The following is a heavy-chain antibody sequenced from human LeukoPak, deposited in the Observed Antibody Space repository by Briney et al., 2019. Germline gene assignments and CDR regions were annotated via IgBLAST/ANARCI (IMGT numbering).Heavy chain of an antibody. CDR1: GFTFSSYA. CDR3: AKDLSMERSYYYYGMDV. J-gene: IGHJ6*02. CDR2: ISGSGGST. D-gene: IGHD1-26*01. V-gene: IGHV3-23*01. Sequence: GGSLRLSCVASGFTFSSYAMSWVRQAPGKGLEWVSAISGSGGSTYYADSVKGRFIITRDNSKNTLYLQVNSLRAEDTAVYYRAKDLSMERSYYYYGMDVWGQGTTVTVSS.